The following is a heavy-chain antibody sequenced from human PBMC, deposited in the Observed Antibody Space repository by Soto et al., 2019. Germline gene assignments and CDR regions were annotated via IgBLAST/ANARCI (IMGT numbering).Heavy chain of an antibody. D-gene: IGHD3-3*01. CDR2: ISAYNGNT. CDR3: ARDLTMTQIRFLEWFGAGNYYYGMDV. CDR1: GYTFTSYG. V-gene: IGHV1-18*01. Sequence: ASVKVSCKASGYTFTSYGISWVRQAPGQGLERMGWISAYNGNTNYAQKLQGRVTMTTDTSTSTAYMELRSLRSDDTAVYYCARDLTMTQIRFLEWFGAGNYYYGMDVWGQGTTVTVSS. J-gene: IGHJ6*02.